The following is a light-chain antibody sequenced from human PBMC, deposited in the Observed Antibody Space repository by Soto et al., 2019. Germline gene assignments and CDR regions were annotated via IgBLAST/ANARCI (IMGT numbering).Light chain of an antibody. V-gene: IGKV3D-20*02. J-gene: IGKJ1*01. CDR1: QIVYGRQ. CDR2: GVS. CDR3: QQSYNTPRT. Sequence: EIAMTQPPATLSVSPGERSTLSCRASQIVYGRQLAWYQHKHGQAPRXXMYGVSSRATGIPDRFTGSGSGADLTITISSLQPEDCETYDCQQSYNTPRTFGQGTKVDIK.